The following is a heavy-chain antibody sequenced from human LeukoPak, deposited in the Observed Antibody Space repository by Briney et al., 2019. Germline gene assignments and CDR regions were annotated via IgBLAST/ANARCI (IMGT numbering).Heavy chain of an antibody. CDR2: IFYSGST. J-gene: IGHJ4*02. D-gene: IGHD2-21*02. CDR3: ATDPVLGTAYGAAK. CDR1: SGSISSNIYY. Sequence: MSSETLSLTCTVASGSISSNIYYWGWIRQPPGKGLEWIGSIFYSGSTYYNPSLKSRVTMSIDRSKNQFSLKLSSVGAADTAVYYCATDPVLGTAYGAAKWGQGTLVTVSS. V-gene: IGHV4-39*07.